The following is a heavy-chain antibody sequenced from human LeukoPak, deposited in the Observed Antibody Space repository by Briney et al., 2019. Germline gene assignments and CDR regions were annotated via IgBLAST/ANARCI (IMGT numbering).Heavy chain of an antibody. CDR2: ISWNSGSI. J-gene: IGHJ4*02. V-gene: IGHV3-9*03. Sequence: GGSLRLSCAASGFTFDDYAMHWVRQAPGKGLEWVSGISWNSGSIGYADSVKGRFTISRDNAKNSLYLQMNSLRAEDMALYYCAKEGSETGYAPLDYWGQGTLVTVSS. CDR1: GFTFDDYA. D-gene: IGHD3-9*01. CDR3: AKEGSETGYAPLDY.